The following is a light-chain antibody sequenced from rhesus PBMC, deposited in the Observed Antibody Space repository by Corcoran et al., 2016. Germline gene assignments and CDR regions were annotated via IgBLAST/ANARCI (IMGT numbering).Light chain of an antibody. V-gene: IGKV1-25*01. Sequence: DIQMTQSPSSLSASVGDRVTITCRASQGITNDLAWYQQKPGETPKLLIYEASSLQSGIPSRFWGSGSGTDFTLTISSLQSEDFATYYCQHYYSTPPTFGQGTKVEIK. CDR1: QGITND. CDR3: QHYYSTPPT. CDR2: EAS. J-gene: IGKJ1*01.